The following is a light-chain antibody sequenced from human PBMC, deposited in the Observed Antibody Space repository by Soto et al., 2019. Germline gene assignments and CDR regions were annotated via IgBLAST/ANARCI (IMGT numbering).Light chain of an antibody. J-gene: IGKJ1*01. CDR1: QSMYIY. V-gene: IGKV3-11*01. Sequence: IVLPQYLSTLSLFQGERATLSCSSIQSMYIYLAWYQQKPGQAPRLLIYAASNRATGIPARFSGSGSETDFTLTITSLEPEDFAVYYCLQRFSWPWTFGLGSKVAIK. CDR2: AAS. CDR3: LQRFSWPWT.